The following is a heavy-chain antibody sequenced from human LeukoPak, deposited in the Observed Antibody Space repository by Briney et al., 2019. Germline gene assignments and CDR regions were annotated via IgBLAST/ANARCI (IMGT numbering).Heavy chain of an antibody. CDR2: ISGSGGST. J-gene: IGHJ1*01. Sequence: QPGGSLRLSCAASGFTFSSYAMSWVRQAPGKGLEWVSAISGSGGSTYYADSVKGRFTTSRDNSKNTLYLQMNSLRAEDTAVYYCEGYDSSGYPNLYFQHWGQGTLVTVSS. D-gene: IGHD3-22*01. V-gene: IGHV3-23*01. CDR1: GFTFSSYA. CDR3: EGYDSSGYPNLYFQH.